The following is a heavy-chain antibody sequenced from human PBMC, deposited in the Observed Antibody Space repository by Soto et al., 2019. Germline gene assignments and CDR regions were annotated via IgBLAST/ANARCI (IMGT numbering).Heavy chain of an antibody. V-gene: IGHV3-21*01. CDR3: ARDPVLRYFDWLLAPAHFDY. CDR2: ISSSSSYV. D-gene: IGHD3-9*01. Sequence: LRLSCAASGFTFSSYSMNWVRQAPGKGLEWVSSISSSSSYVYYADSVKGRFTISRDNAKNSLYLQMNSLRAEDTAVYYCARDPVLRYFDWLLAPAHFDYWGQGTLVTVSS. J-gene: IGHJ4*02. CDR1: GFTFSSYS.